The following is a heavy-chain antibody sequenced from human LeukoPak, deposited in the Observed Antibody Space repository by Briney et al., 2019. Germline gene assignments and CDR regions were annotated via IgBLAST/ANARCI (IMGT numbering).Heavy chain of an antibody. CDR1: GFTFSSYS. D-gene: IGHD5-18*01. J-gene: IGHJ4*02. Sequence: GGSLRLSCAASGFTFSSYSMNWVRQAPGKGLEWLSYISSSISTIYYADSVKGRFTISRDNAKNSLSLQMNSLRAEDTAVYYCTRVPYSYGFSSDYWGQGTLVTVSS. CDR2: ISSSISTI. V-gene: IGHV3-48*01. CDR3: TRVPYSYGFSSDY.